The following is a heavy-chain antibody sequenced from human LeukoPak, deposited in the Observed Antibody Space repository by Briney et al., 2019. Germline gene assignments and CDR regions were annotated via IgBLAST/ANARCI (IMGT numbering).Heavy chain of an antibody. CDR2: INAGNGNT. J-gene: IGHJ3*02. D-gene: IGHD2-15*01. V-gene: IGHV1-3*01. Sequence: ASVKVSCKASGYTFTSYAMHWVRQAPGQRLEWMGWINAGNGNTKYSQKFQGRVTITRDTSASTAYMELSSLRSDDTAVYYCARVAGLSDAFDIWGQGTMVTVSS. CDR3: ARVAGLSDAFDI. CDR1: GYTFTSYA.